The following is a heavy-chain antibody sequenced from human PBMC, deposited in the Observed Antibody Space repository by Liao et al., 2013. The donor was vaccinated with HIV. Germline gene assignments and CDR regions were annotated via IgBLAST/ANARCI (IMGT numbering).Heavy chain of an antibody. CDR1: GGSFSGYY. J-gene: IGHJ6*03. V-gene: IGHV4-34*01. CDR3: GRLGQPSGDVYTGGYYYMDV. D-gene: IGHD3-10*01. CDR2: INHSGST. Sequence: QVQLQQWGAGLLKPSETLSLTCAVYGGSFSGYYWSWIRQPPGKGLEWIGEINHSGSTNYNPSLKSRVTISVDTSKNQFSLKLSSVTAADTAVYYCGRLGQPSGDVYTGGYYYMDVWGKGPRSPSP.